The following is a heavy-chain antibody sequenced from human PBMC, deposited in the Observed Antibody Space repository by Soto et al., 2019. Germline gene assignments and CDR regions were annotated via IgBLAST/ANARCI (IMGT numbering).Heavy chain of an antibody. J-gene: IGHJ6*02. D-gene: IGHD2-8*01. V-gene: IGHV1-2*04. CDR3: ARTPNNGRAGVYGMDV. Sequence: QVQLVQSGAEVKKPGASVKVSCKASGYTFTNYYIHWVRQAPGQGLEWMGWIDGDSGDTKDAQKCQGWVTMTRDTSINTAYMELSRLTSDDTALYYCARTPNNGRAGVYGMDVGCQGTTVTVSS. CDR2: IDGDSGDT. CDR1: GYTFTNYY.